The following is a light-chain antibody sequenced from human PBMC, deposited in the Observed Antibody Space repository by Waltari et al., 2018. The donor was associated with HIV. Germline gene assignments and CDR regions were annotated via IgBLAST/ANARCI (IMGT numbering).Light chain of an antibody. V-gene: IGKV2D-29*01. CDR1: QSLLHSDRKTY. Sequence: IVLTQSPLSLPVTPGQPASISCKPSQSLLHSDRKTYLYWYLQRPGQPPQLLINEVSSRLTRVPDRFSGGGSGTEFSLNISRVEAEDVGTYYCMQSIQLPLTFGGGTKVEIK. CDR3: MQSIQLPLT. J-gene: IGKJ4*01. CDR2: EVS.